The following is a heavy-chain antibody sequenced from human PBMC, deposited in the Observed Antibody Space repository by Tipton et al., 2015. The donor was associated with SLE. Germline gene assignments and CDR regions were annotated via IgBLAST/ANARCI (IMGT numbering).Heavy chain of an antibody. CDR3: ASYYVWGTYRFDY. V-gene: IGHV4-38-2*02. CDR1: GFSISSGYY. CDR2: IYRSGST. D-gene: IGHD3-16*02. Sequence: LRLSCTVSGFSISSGYYWGWMRQSPGKGLEWIGSIYRSGSTYYTPSLRSRVTISLDTSMNQFSLDLSSVTAADTAVYYCASYYVWGTYRFDYWGQGTLVIVSS. J-gene: IGHJ4*02.